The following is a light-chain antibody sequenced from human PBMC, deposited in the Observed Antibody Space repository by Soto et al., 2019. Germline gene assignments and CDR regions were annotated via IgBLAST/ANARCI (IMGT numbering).Light chain of an antibody. Sequence: EVVLTQSPGTVSLSPGERATLSCRASQSITSNYLAWYQQKPGKAPRLLIYAASSRATGIPYRFSGSGSGTDFTLNISRLEPEDFALYYCQQYGSSVTWKFGPGNQVEI. CDR2: AAS. CDR1: QSITSNY. J-gene: IGKJ1*01. V-gene: IGKV3-20*01. CDR3: QQYGSSVTWK.